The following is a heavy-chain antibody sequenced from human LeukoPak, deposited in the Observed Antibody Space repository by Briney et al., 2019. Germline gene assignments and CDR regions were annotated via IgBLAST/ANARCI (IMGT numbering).Heavy chain of an antibody. Sequence: ASLKVSCKASGYTFTSNYIHWVRQAPGQGLEWMGMIYPRDGSTSYAQKFQGRVTVTRDTSTSTVHMELSGLRSEDTAVFYCARDHEGFDYWGQGTLVTVSS. CDR2: IYPRDGST. CDR3: ARDHEGFDY. V-gene: IGHV1-46*01. J-gene: IGHJ4*02. CDR1: GYTFTSNY.